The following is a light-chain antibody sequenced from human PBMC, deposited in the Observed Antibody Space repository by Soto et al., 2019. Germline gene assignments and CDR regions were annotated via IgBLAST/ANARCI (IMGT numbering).Light chain of an antibody. V-gene: IGLV2-14*01. CDR3: ATYTPSGSQV. J-gene: IGLJ2*01. CDR2: DVS. Sequence: QSALTQPASVSGSPGQSITISCTGASSDIGAFPYVSWYQKYPGKAPKLIISDVSIRPSGVSPRFSASKSGNTASLTVSGLQAEDEADYYCATYTPSGSQVFGGGTQLTVL. CDR1: SSDIGAFPY.